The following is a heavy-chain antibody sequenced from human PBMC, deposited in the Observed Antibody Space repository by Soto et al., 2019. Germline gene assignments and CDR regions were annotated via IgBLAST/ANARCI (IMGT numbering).Heavy chain of an antibody. CDR3: ARGQWLVLENSWFDP. CDR2: TYYRSKWYN. D-gene: IGHD6-19*01. CDR1: GDSVSSNSAA. J-gene: IGHJ5*02. Sequence: PSQTLSLTCAISGDSVSSNSAAWNWIRQSPSRGLEWLGRTYYRSKWYNDYEVSVKSRITINPDTSKNQFSLQLNSVTPEDTAVYYCARGQWLVLENSWFDPWGQGTLVTVSS. V-gene: IGHV6-1*01.